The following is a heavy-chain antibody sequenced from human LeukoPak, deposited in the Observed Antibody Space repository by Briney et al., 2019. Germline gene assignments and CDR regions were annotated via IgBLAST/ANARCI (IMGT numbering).Heavy chain of an antibody. CDR3: ARSAYASSWDL. Sequence: GGSLRLSCAASGFTFSTYSMNWVRQAPGKGLEWVSSITGSSSFIYYADSVKGRFTISRDNAKNSLYLQMNSLRAEDTALYYCARSAYASSWDLWGQGTLVTVSS. V-gene: IGHV3-21*01. CDR2: ITGSSSFI. J-gene: IGHJ4*02. CDR1: GFTFSTYS. D-gene: IGHD6-13*01.